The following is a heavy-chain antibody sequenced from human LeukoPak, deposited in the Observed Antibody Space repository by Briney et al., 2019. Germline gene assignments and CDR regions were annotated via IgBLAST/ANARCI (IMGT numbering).Heavy chain of an antibody. Sequence: GASVTVSCKASGYNFNNHDINWVRPATGQGLEWLERMNPNSGNAGYAQKLQGRVTITWDYSTNTAYLEVTTLRSDDTAVYYCAKSSGDYFFDYWGQGTLVTVSS. D-gene: IGHD3-22*01. CDR2: MNPNSGNA. CDR1: GYNFNNHD. V-gene: IGHV1-8*01. J-gene: IGHJ4*02. CDR3: AKSSGDYFFDY.